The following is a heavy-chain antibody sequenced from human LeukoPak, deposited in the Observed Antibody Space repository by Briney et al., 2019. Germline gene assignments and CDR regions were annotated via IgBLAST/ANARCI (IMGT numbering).Heavy chain of an antibody. CDR2: IIGSGGIT. D-gene: IGHD3-3*01. V-gene: IGHV3-23*01. CDR3: AKDDALIRFND. Sequence: QPGGTLRLSCAASGFTFSNYGMNWVRPAPGKGLEWISGIIGSGGITYYADSVKGRFTISRDNSKNTLYLQIHSLRAGDTAVYYCAKDDALIRFNDWGQGTLVTVSS. CDR1: GFTFSNYG. J-gene: IGHJ4*02.